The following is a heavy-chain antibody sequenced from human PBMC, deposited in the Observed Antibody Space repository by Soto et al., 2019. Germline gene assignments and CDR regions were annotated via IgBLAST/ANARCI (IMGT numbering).Heavy chain of an antibody. V-gene: IGHV3-48*02. J-gene: IGHJ6*04. CDR1: GFTFSSYN. CDR3: ARYDYSNDGASDV. Sequence: EVQLVESGGGLVQPGGSLRLSCAASGFTFSSYNMNWVRQAPGKGLEWVSYISTSGTTIYYTDSVKGRFTISRDHAKISLFLLMTSLRDEDTAVYYCARYDYSNDGASDVWGKGNTGTVSS. CDR2: ISTSGTTI. D-gene: IGHD4-4*01.